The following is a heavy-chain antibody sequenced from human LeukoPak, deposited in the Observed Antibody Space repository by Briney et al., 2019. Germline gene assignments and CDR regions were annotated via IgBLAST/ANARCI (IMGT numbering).Heavy chain of an antibody. CDR1: GFTVSNNY. Sequence: GGSLILPCAASGFTVSNNYMSWVRQAPGKGLEWVSIIYSSDNTYYADSVKGRFTISRDNSKNTLFLQMNGLRAEDTAVYYCARGITNIAVGDYWGQGTLVTVSS. J-gene: IGHJ4*02. CDR2: IYSSDNT. D-gene: IGHD6-19*01. V-gene: IGHV3-53*01. CDR3: ARGITNIAVGDY.